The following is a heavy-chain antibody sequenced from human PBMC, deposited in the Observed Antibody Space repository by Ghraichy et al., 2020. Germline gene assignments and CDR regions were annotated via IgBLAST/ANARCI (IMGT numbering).Heavy chain of an antibody. V-gene: IGHV1-69*13. CDR1: GGTFSSYA. CDR2: IIPIFVTA. CDR3: ARAHSGSYPLYYYYGMDV. Sequence: SVKVSCKASGGTFSSYAISWVRQAPGQGLEWMGGIIPIFVTANYAQKFQGRVTITADESTSTAYMELSSLRSEDTAVYYCARAHSGSYPLYYYYGMDVWGQGTTVTVSS. D-gene: IGHD1-26*01. J-gene: IGHJ6*02.